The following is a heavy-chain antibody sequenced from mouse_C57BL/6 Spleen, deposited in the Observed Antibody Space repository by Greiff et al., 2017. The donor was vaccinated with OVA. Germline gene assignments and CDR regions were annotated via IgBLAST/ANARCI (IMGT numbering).Heavy chain of an antibody. CDR3: ARGDYYGSSSYFDY. D-gene: IGHD1-1*01. J-gene: IGHJ2*01. CDR2: ISSGGSYT. V-gene: IGHV5-6*01. CDR1: GFTFSSYG. Sequence: EVQVVGSGGDLVKPGGSLKLSCAASGFTFSSYGMSWVRQTPDKRLEWVATISSGGSYTYYPDSVKGRFTISRDNAKNTLYLQMSSLKSEDTAMYYCARGDYYGSSSYFDYWGQGTTLTVSS.